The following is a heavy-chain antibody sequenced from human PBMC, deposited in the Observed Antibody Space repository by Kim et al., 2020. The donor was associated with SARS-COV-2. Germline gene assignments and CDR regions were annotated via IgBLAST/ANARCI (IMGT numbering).Heavy chain of an antibody. J-gene: IGHJ4*02. CDR3: ARDGSGYYYVDY. Sequence: YYADSGKGRFTISRDNSKNTLYLPMNSLGAEDTAVYYCARDGSGYYYVDYWGQGTLVTVSS. V-gene: IGHV3-30*01. D-gene: IGHD3-22*01.